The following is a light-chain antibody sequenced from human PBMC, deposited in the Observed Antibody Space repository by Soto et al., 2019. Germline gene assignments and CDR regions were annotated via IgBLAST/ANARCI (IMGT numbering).Light chain of an antibody. Sequence: DIQMTQSPSTLSASVGDRFTITCRASQTITTSLAWYQQKPGKAPKLLIYKASSLESGVPSRFSGSGSGTEFTLTISSLQPDDFATYYCQQYDSYSLRTFGQGTRVEI. CDR2: KAS. CDR1: QTITTS. V-gene: IGKV1-5*03. J-gene: IGKJ1*01. CDR3: QQYDSYSLRT.